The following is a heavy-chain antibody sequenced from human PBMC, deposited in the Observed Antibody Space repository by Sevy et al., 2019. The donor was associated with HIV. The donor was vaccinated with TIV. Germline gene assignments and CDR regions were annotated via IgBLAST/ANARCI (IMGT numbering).Heavy chain of an antibody. CDR1: GYPFTRYG. D-gene: IGHD3-3*01. Sequence: ASVKVSCQTSGYPFTRYGVSWVRQAPGQGLEWMGWISGYNDNTDYSENLQGRVIMTTDTSTRTDYMELRSLRADDTAVYYCARDVGKKEWKALTSFDYWGQGTLVTVSS. CDR2: ISGYNDNT. V-gene: IGHV1-18*01. CDR3: ARDVGKKEWKALTSFDY. J-gene: IGHJ4*02.